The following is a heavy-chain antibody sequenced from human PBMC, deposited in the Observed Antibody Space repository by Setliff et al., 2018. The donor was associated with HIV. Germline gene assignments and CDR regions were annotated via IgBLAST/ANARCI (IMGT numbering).Heavy chain of an antibody. CDR2: IYYSGST. V-gene: IGHV4-59*01. CDR1: GGSISSYY. J-gene: IGHJ6*02. Sequence: SETLSLTCTVSGGSISSYYWSWIRQPPGKGLEWIGYIYYSGSTNYNPSLKSRVTISVDTSKNQFSLKLSSVTAADTAAYYCARDSPGPQYYYYGMDVWGQGTTVTVSS. CDR3: ARDSPGPQYYYYGMDV.